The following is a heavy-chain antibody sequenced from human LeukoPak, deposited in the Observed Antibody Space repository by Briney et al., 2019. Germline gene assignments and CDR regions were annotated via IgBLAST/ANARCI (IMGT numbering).Heavy chain of an antibody. CDR2: IYTSGST. V-gene: IGHV4-61*02. CDR1: GGSISSGSYY. Sequence: SETLSLTCTVSGGSISSGSYYWSWIRQPAGKGLEWIGRIYTSGSTNYNPSLKSRVTISVDTSKNQFSLKLSSVTAADTAVYYCARGHSHWGQGTLVTVSS. CDR3: ARGHSH. J-gene: IGHJ4*02. D-gene: IGHD2-21*01.